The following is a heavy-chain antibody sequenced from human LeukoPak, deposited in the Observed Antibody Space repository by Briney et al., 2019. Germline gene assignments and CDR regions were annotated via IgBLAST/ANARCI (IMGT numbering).Heavy chain of an antibody. CDR2: IIPIFGAA. V-gene: IGHV1-69*05. J-gene: IGHJ5*02. CDR3: ARSIKWLRLDLNWFDP. CDR1: GGTFSSYA. Sequence: SVKVSCKASGGTFSSYAISWVRQAPGQGLEWMGGIIPIFGAANYAQKFQGRVTITTDESTSTAYMELSSLRSEDTAVYYCARSIKWLRLDLNWFDPWGQGTLVTVSP. D-gene: IGHD5-12*01.